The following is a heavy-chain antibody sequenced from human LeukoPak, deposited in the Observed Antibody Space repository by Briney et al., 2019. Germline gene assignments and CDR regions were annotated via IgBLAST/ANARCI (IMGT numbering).Heavy chain of an antibody. D-gene: IGHD1-7*01. V-gene: IGHV3-66*01. J-gene: IGHJ4*02. CDR1: GFTVSNNY. CDR3: ARLRTNFFDY. Sequence: GGSLRLSCAASGFTVSNNYMSWVRQAPGKGLEWVSIIYSGGGTYYADSVKGRFTISRDNSKNTRYLQMNSLGAEDTAVYYCARLRTNFFDYWGQGILVTVSS. CDR2: IYSGGGT.